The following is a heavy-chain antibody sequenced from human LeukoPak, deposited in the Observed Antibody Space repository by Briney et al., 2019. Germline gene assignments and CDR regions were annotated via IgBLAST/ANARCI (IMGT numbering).Heavy chain of an antibody. CDR1: GGTFSSYA. V-gene: IGHV1-69*04. CDR3: ASGNGYCSSTSCYALGYYFDY. CDR2: IIPILGIA. Sequence: GASVKVSCKASGGTFSSYAIGWVRQAPGQGLEWMGRIIPILGIANYAQKFQGRVTITADKSTSTAYMELSSLRSEDTAVYYCASGNGYCSSTSCYALGYYFDYWGQGTLVTVSS. D-gene: IGHD2-2*03. J-gene: IGHJ4*02.